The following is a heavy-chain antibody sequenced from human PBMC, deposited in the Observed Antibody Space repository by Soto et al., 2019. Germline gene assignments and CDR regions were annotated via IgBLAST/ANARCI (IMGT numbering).Heavy chain of an antibody. CDR3: ARDPYVLLWFGELNNWFDP. CDR1: GGTFSSYA. V-gene: IGHV1-69*13. CDR2: IIPIFGTA. Sequence: GASVKVSCKASGGTFSSYAISWVRQAPGQGLEWMGGIIPIFGTANYAQKFQGRVTITADESTSTAYMELSSLRSEDTAVYYCARDPYVLLWFGELNNWFDPWGQGTLVTVSS. D-gene: IGHD3-10*01. J-gene: IGHJ5*02.